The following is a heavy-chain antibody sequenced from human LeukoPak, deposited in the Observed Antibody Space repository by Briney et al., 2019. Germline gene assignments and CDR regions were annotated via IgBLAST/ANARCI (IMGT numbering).Heavy chain of an antibody. CDR1: AFSFSTYD. Sequence: PGGSLRLSCAASAFSFSTYDMNWVRQAPGKGLEWVSIISSGSSAIFSADALKGRFTISRDDAKDLLYLGMNSLRAEDTAAYYCARGHTAVTRHFDFWGQGTLVTVSS. V-gene: IGHV3-21*01. D-gene: IGHD4-17*01. CDR2: ISSGSSAI. J-gene: IGHJ4*02. CDR3: ARGHTAVTRHFDF.